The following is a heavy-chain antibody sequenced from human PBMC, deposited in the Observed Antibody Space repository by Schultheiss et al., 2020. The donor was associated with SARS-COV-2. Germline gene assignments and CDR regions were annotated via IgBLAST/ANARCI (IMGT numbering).Heavy chain of an antibody. CDR1: GGSISSYY. CDR3: ASYCSSTSCPRGFDY. D-gene: IGHD2-2*01. CDR2: IYTSGST. J-gene: IGHJ4*02. Sequence: SQTLSLTCTVSGGSISSYYWSWIRQPAGKGLEWIGRIYTSGSTNYNPSLKSRVTISVDTSKNQFSLKLSSVTAADTAVYYCASYCSSTSCPRGFDYWGQGTLVTVSS. V-gene: IGHV4-4*07.